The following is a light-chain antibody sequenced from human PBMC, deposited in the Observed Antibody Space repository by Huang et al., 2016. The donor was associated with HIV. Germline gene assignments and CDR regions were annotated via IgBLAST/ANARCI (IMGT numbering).Light chain of an antibody. Sequence: DIVMTQSPLSLPVTPGEPAAISCRSSQSLLQSTGYIYLHWYLQKPGQSPQLLIYLGSNRASGVPDRFSGSGSGTDFTLKISRVEAEDVGVYYCMQSLQTPWTFGQGTKVEIK. CDR1: QSLLQSTGYIY. V-gene: IGKV2-28*01. J-gene: IGKJ1*01. CDR3: MQSLQTPWT. CDR2: LGS.